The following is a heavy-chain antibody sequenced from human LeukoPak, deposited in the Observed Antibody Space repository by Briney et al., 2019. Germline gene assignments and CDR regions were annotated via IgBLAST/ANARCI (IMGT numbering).Heavy chain of an antibody. D-gene: IGHD3-3*01. V-gene: IGHV1-18*01. CDR3: ARGVRGLGPRQYRYFDL. J-gene: IGHJ2*01. CDR1: GYTFTSYG. CDR2: ISAYNGNT. Sequence: ASVKVSCKASGYTFTSYGISWVRQAPGQGLEWMGWISAYNGNTNYAQKLQGRVTMTTDTSTSTAYMELRSLRSDDTAVYYCARGVRGLGPRQYRYFDLWGRGTLVTVSS.